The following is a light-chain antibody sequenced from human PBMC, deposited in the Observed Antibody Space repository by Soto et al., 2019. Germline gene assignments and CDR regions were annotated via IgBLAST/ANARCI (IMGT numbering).Light chain of an antibody. V-gene: IGLV2-14*01. CDR2: DVS. Sequence: QSALTQPASVSGSPGQSITISCTGTSSDVGGYKYVSWYQLHPGKAPKLMIYDVSNRPSGVSNRFSGSKSGNTASLTISGLQAEDEADYYCSSYTFSSTVVFGGGTKVTVL. CDR3: SSYTFSSTVV. J-gene: IGLJ2*01. CDR1: SSDVGGYKY.